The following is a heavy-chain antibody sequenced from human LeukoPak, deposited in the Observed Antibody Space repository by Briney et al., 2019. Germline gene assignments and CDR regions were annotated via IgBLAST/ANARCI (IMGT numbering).Heavy chain of an antibody. J-gene: IGHJ5*02. Sequence: ASVKVSCKASGYTFIDYYMHWVRQAPGQGLEWMGWINPNSGSTGYAQKFQGRVTLTRDTSISTAYMELNSLRSDDTALYYCARVGYGDYGWFDPWGQGTLVTVSS. CDR3: ARVGYGDYGWFDP. V-gene: IGHV1-2*02. D-gene: IGHD4-17*01. CDR2: INPNSGST. CDR1: GYTFIDYY.